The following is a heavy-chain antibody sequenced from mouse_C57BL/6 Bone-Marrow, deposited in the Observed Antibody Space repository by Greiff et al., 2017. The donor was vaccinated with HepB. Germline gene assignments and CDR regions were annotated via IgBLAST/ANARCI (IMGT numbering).Heavy chain of an antibody. Sequence: QVHVKQPGAELVKPGASVKLSCKASGYTFTSYWMQWVKQRPGQGLEWIGEIDPSDSYTNYNQKFKGKATLTVDTSSSTAYMQRSSLTSEDSAVYYCARRDDGSGYNYWGQGTTLTVSS. J-gene: IGHJ2*01. CDR2: IDPSDSYT. CDR1: GYTFTSYW. CDR3: ARRDDGSGYNY. V-gene: IGHV1-50*01. D-gene: IGHD3-2*02.